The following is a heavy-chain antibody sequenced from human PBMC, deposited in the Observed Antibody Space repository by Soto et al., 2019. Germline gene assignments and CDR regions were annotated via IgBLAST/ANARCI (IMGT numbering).Heavy chain of an antibody. CDR2: IFSSGTT. J-gene: IGHJ4*02. Sequence: PSETLSLTCTVSGGSIRSSANFWGCIRQPPGKGLEWIGSIFSSGTTYYTPSLKSRVTLSMDTSKNQFSLNLTSVTAADTGVYYCVRNVLGSATTSFYYWGQGTLVTVSS. V-gene: IGHV4-39*01. CDR3: VRNVLGSATTSFYY. D-gene: IGHD6-19*01. CDR1: GGSIRSSANF.